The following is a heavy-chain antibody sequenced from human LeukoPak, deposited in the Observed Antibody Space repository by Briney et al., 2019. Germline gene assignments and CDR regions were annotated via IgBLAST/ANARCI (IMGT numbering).Heavy chain of an antibody. CDR3: ARQTGSGLFILP. CDR1: GGSISSYY. CDR2: IYYSGNT. Sequence: SETLSLTCTVSGGSISSYYWGWIRQPPGEGLEWIGSIYYSGNTYYNASLKSQVSISIDTSKNQFSLKLTSVTAADTAVYYCARQTGSGLFILPGGQGTLVTVSS. D-gene: IGHD3/OR15-3a*01. V-gene: IGHV4-39*01. J-gene: IGHJ4*02.